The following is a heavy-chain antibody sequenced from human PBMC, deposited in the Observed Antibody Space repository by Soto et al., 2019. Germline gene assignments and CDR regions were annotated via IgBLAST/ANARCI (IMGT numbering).Heavy chain of an antibody. D-gene: IGHD3-10*01. CDR1: GFTFSSYG. J-gene: IGHJ3*02. CDR3: ASPVWFGEWDEFDI. Sequence: GGSLRLSCAASGFTFSSYGMHWVRQAPGKGLEWVAVIWYDGSNKYYADSVKGRFTISRDNSKNTLYLQMNSLRAEDTAVYYCASPVWFGEWDEFDIWGQGTMVTVSS. CDR2: IWYDGSNK. V-gene: IGHV3-33*01.